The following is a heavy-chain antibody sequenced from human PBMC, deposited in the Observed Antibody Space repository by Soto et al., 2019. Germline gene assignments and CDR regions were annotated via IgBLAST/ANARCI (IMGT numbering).Heavy chain of an antibody. D-gene: IGHD6-13*01. Sequence: SGPTLVNPTQTLTLTCTFSGFSLITSGMRVSWIRQPPGEALEWLARIDWDDDKFYSTSLKTRLTISKDTSKNQVVLTMTNMDPVDTATYYCARTSYSSSWYHFDYWGQGTLVTVSS. CDR1: GFSLITSGMR. CDR2: IDWDDDK. J-gene: IGHJ4*02. CDR3: ARTSYSSSWYHFDY. V-gene: IGHV2-70*04.